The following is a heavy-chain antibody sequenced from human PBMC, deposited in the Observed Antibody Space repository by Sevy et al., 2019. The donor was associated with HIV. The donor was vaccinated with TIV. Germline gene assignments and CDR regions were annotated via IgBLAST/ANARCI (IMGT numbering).Heavy chain of an antibody. D-gene: IGHD3-22*01. Sequence: SETLSLTCTVSGGSISSGGYYWSWIRQHPGKGLEGIGYIYYSGSTYYNPSLKSRVTISVDTSKNQFSLKLSSVTAADTAVSYCATRINDSSGYLLDYWGQGTLVTVSS. CDR2: IYYSGST. CDR1: GGSISSGGYY. CDR3: ATRINDSSGYLLDY. V-gene: IGHV4-31*03. J-gene: IGHJ4*02.